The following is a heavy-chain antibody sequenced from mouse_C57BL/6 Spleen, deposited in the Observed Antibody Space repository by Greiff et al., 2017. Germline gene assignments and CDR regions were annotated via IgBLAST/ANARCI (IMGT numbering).Heavy chain of an antibody. Sequence: VKLVESGPGLVQPSQSLSITCTVSGFSLTSYGVHWVRQSPGKGLEWLGVIWSGGSTDYNAAFISRLSISKDNSKSQVFFKMNSLQSDDTAIYYCATSPYGSSEAWFAYWGQGTLVTVSA. CDR3: ATSPYGSSEAWFAY. D-gene: IGHD1-1*01. J-gene: IGHJ3*01. CDR1: GFSLTSYG. CDR2: IWSGGST. V-gene: IGHV2-2*01.